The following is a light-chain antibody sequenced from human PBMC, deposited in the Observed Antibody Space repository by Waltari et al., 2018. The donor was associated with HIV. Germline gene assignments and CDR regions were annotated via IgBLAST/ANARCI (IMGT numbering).Light chain of an antibody. Sequence: QSVLTQPPSVSEAPHQRLTISCSGGTSNIGNNAVYWYQQVPGKAPKLLNYSVELVPLGISDGFHGSKSGTSATLAISGLLSEDEADYYCAAWDDSLNGLVFGGGTRLTVL. J-gene: IGLJ2*01. CDR1: TSNIGNNA. CDR2: SVE. V-gene: IGLV1-36*01. CDR3: AAWDDSLNGLV.